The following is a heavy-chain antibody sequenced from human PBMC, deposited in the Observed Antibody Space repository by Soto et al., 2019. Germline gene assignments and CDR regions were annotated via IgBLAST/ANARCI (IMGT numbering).Heavy chain of an antibody. Sequence: GESLKISCKGSGYSFTSYWIGWVRQMPGKGLEWMGIIYPGDSDTRYSPSFQGQVTISADKSISTAYLQWSSLKASDTAMYYCASGNDYGSGSYYLVADCGQGTLVTVSS. CDR3: ASGNDYGSGSYYLVAD. CDR1: GYSFTSYW. J-gene: IGHJ4*02. CDR2: IYPGDSDT. V-gene: IGHV5-51*01. D-gene: IGHD3-10*01.